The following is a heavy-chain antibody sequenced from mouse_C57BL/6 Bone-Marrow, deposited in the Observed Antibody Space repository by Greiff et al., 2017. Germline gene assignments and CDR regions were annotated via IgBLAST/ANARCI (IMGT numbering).Heavy chain of an antibody. J-gene: IGHJ3*01. CDR2: ISSGSSTI. CDR3: ARTGFAY. Sequence: EVKLVESGGGLVKPGGSLKLSCAASGFTFSDYGMHWVRQAPEKGLEWVAYISSGSSTIDYADTVKGRFTISRDNAKNTLFLQMTSLRSEDTAMYYCARTGFAYWGQGTLVTVSA. V-gene: IGHV5-17*01. CDR1: GFTFSDYG.